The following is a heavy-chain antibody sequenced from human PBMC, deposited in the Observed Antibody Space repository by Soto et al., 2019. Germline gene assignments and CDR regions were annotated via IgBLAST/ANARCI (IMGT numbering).Heavy chain of an antibody. Sequence: GESLKISCKGSGYSFTSYWIGWVRQMPGKGLEWMGIIYPGDSDTRYSPSFQGQVTISADKSISTAYLQWSSLKASDTAMYYCARRGRYSYGPGAFDIWGQGTMVTVSS. CDR1: GYSFTSYW. J-gene: IGHJ3*02. V-gene: IGHV5-51*01. CDR3: ARRGRYSYGPGAFDI. CDR2: IYPGDSDT. D-gene: IGHD5-18*01.